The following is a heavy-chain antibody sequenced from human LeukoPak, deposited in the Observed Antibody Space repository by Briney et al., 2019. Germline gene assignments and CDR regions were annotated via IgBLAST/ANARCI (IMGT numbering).Heavy chain of an antibody. J-gene: IGHJ3*01. CDR3: ARGYEDAFDL. CDR1: GFTFDDYG. V-gene: IGHV3-20*04. D-gene: IGHD3-22*01. Sequence: GRSLRLPCAVSGFTFDDYGMSWVRQAPGKGLEWVFGINRNGGSTGYADSVKGRFTISRDNAKNSLYVQMNSLRAEDTALYYCARGYEDAFDLWGQGTMVTVYS. CDR2: INRNGGST.